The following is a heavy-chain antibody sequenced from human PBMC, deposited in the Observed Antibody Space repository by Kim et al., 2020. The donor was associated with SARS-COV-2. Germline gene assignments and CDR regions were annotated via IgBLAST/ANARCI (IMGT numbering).Heavy chain of an antibody. CDR2: IYYSGST. J-gene: IGHJ5*02. Sequence: SETLSLTCTVSGGSISSYYWSWIRQPPGKGREWIGYIYYSGSTHYNPSLKSRVTITVDTSKNQFSLKLISVTAADTAVYDCARDHAIDNWFDPWGQGTLVTV. V-gene: IGHV4-59*01. CDR1: GGSISSYY. CDR3: ARDHAIDNWFDP.